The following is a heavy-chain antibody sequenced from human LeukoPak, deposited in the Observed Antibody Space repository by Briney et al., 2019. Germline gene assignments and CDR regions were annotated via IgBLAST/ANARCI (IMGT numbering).Heavy chain of an antibody. CDR2: ISAYNGNT. J-gene: IGHJ4*02. CDR3: ARVVVRTIFGVVTVTARIDY. CDR1: GYTFTSYG. D-gene: IGHD3-3*01. V-gene: IGHV1-18*01. Sequence: ASVKVSCKASGYTFTSYGISWVRQAPGQGLEWMGWISAYNGNTNYAQKLQGRATMTTDTSTSTAYMELRSLRSDDTAVYYCARVVVRTIFGVVTVTARIDYWGQGTLVTVSS.